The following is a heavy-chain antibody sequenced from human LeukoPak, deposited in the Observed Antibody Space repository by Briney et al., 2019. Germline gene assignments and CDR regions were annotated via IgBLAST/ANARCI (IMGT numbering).Heavy chain of an antibody. CDR1: GFTFSSYW. CDR2: ISYDGSNK. V-gene: IGHV3-30-3*01. D-gene: IGHD2-2*01. Sequence: GGSLRLSCAASGFTFSSYWMHWVRQAPGKGLEWVAVISYDGSNKYYADSVKGRFTISRDNSKNTLYLQMNSLRAEDTAVYYCARGVVVVPAAMITLYFDYWGQGTLVTVSS. CDR3: ARGVVVVPAAMITLYFDY. J-gene: IGHJ4*02.